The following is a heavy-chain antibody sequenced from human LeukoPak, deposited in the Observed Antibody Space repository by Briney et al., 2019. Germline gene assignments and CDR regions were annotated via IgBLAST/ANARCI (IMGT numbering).Heavy chain of an antibody. V-gene: IGHV4-38-2*02. CDR2: IYHSGST. D-gene: IGHD5-18*01. J-gene: IGHJ6*03. CDR3: ARIKIGDSYGPDYMDV. Sequence: SETLSLTCTVSGYSISSGYYWGGIRQPPGKGLEWIGSIYHSGSTYYNPSLKSRVTISVDTSKNQFSLKLSSVTAADTAVYYCARIKIGDSYGPDYMDVWGKGTTVTVSS. CDR1: GYSISSGYY.